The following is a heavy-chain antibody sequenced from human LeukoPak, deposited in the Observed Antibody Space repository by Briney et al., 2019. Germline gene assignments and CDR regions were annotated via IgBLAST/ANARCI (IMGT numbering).Heavy chain of an antibody. J-gene: IGHJ5*02. CDR3: AREGNYYYDSSGWFDP. CDR2: IYSGGST. Sequence: PGGSLRLSCAASGFTVSSNYMSWVRQAPGKGLEWVSVIYSGGSTYYADSVKGRFTISRDNSKNTLYLQMNSLRAEDTAVYYCAREGNYYYDSSGWFDPWGQGTLVTVSS. D-gene: IGHD3-22*01. V-gene: IGHV3-53*01. CDR1: GFTVSSNY.